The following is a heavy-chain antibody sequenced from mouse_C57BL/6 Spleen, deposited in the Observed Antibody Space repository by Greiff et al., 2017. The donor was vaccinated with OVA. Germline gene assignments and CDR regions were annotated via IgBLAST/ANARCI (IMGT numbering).Heavy chain of an antibody. CDR1: GYTFTSYG. CDR2: IYPRSGNT. CDR3: ARWGLYGSSYDWFAY. J-gene: IGHJ3*01. Sequence: VQVVESGAELARPGASVKLSCKASGYTFTSYGISWVKQRTGQGLEWIGEIYPRSGNTYYNEKFKGKATLTADKSSSTAYMELRSLTSEDSAVYFCARWGLYGSSYDWFAYWGQGTLVTVSA. D-gene: IGHD1-1*01. V-gene: IGHV1-81*01.